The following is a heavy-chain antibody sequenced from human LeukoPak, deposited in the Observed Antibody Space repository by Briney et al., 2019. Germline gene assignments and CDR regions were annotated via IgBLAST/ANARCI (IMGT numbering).Heavy chain of an antibody. CDR1: GFTFNDYE. CDR2: ISRGGGTM. CDR3: ARDQMRYYDSSGYYPGPFDY. Sequence: GASLRLSCAASGFTFNDYEMNWVRQAPGKGLEWVSYISRGGGTMYYADSVKGRFTISRDNAKNSLYLQMNSLRAEDTAVYYCARDQMRYYDSSGYYPGPFDYWGQGTLVTVSS. J-gene: IGHJ4*02. D-gene: IGHD3-22*01. V-gene: IGHV3-48*03.